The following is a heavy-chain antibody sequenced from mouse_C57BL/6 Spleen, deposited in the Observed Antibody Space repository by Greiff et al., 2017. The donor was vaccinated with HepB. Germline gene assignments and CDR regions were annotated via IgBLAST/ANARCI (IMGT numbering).Heavy chain of an antibody. CDR1: GYTFTSYW. CDR2: IYPSDSET. Sequence: VQLQQPGAELVRPGSSVKLSCKASGYTFTSYWMDWVKQRPGQGLEWIGNIYPSDSETHYNQKFKDKATLTVDKSSSTAYMQLSSLTSEDSAVYYCARRWGSSYGWFAYWGQGTLVTVSA. V-gene: IGHV1-61*01. D-gene: IGHD1-1*01. CDR3: ARRWGSSYGWFAY. J-gene: IGHJ3*01.